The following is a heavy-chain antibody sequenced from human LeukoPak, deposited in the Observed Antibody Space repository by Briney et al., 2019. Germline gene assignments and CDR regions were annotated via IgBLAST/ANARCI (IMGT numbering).Heavy chain of an antibody. CDR3: AREHYYDSSGYYPVGY. CDR1: GGTFSSYA. Sequence: GASVKVSCKASGGTFSSYAISWVRQAPGQGLEWMGGIIPIFGTANYAQKFQGRVTITADESTSTAYMELSSLRSEDTAVYYCAREHYYDSSGYYPVGYWGQGTLVTVSS. V-gene: IGHV1-69*13. D-gene: IGHD3-22*01. CDR2: IIPIFGTA. J-gene: IGHJ4*02.